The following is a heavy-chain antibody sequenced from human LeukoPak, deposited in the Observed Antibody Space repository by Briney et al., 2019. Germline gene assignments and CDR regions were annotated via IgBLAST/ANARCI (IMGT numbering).Heavy chain of an antibody. CDR2: AGWAGGTT. CDR1: GFNFDRYT. V-gene: IGHV3-43*01. J-gene: IGHJ4*02. D-gene: IGHD5-24*01. Sequence: GGSLRLSCATSGFNFDRYTIHWVRQAPGKGLEWVSLAGWAGGTTFYSDSVKGRFTISRDNAKNTLYLQMNSLRAEDTAVYYCARGDGYNAEFDYWGQGTLVTVSS. CDR3: ARGDGYNAEFDY.